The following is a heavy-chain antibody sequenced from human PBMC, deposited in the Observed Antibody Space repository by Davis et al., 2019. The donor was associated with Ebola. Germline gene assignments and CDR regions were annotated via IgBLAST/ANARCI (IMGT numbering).Heavy chain of an antibody. J-gene: IGHJ4*02. V-gene: IGHV3-23*01. Sequence: PGGSLRLSCAASGFTFSSNAMSWVRQAPGKGLEWVSGFSGYGGSTYYADSVKGRFTNSRDKSKDTLYLHMNSLRAEDTAGYYCAKDIGSLVMPAAISDYWGQGTLVTGSS. CDR3: AKDIGSLVMPAAISDY. D-gene: IGHD2-2*02. CDR2: FSGYGGST. CDR1: GFTFSSNA.